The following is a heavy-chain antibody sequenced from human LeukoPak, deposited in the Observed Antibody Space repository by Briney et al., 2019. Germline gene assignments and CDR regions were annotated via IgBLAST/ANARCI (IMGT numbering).Heavy chain of an antibody. CDR3: ARSDCGGDCYETEYFQH. J-gene: IGHJ1*01. D-gene: IGHD2-21*02. Sequence: SETLSLTCAVYGGSFSGYYWGWIRQPPGKGLEWIGEINHSGSTNYNPSLKSRVTISVDTSKNQFSLKLSSVTAADTAVYYCARSDCGGDCYETEYFQHWGQGTLVTVSS. CDR2: INHSGST. V-gene: IGHV4-34*01. CDR1: GGSFSGYY.